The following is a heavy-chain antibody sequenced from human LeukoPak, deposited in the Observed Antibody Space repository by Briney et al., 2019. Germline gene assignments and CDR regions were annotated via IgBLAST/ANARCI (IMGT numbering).Heavy chain of an antibody. Sequence: PGGSLRLSCAASGFTVSSNYMSWVRQAPGKGLEGVSVIYSGGSTYYADSVKGRSTISRDNSKNTLYLQMNSLRAEDTAVYYCARGTDYYDSSGHTWGYFDYWGQGTLVTVSS. J-gene: IGHJ4*02. CDR2: IYSGGST. CDR1: GFTVSSNY. CDR3: ARGTDYYDSSGHTWGYFDY. D-gene: IGHD3-22*01. V-gene: IGHV3-53*01.